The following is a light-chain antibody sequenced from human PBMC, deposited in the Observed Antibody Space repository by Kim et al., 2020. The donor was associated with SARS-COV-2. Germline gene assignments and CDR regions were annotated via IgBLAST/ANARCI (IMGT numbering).Light chain of an antibody. CDR3: QQYDNLPT. V-gene: IGKV1-33*01. CDR1: HDISNY. Sequence: DIQMTQSPSSLSASVGDRVTITCQASHDISNYLNWYQQKPGKAPQLLIYDASNLETGVPSRFSGSGSGTDFTFTISSLQPEDIETYYCQQYDNLPTFGRGTKVDIK. CDR2: DAS. J-gene: IGKJ4*01.